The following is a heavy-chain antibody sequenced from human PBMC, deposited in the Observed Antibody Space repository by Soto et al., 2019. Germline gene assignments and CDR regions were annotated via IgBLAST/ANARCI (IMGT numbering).Heavy chain of an antibody. J-gene: IGHJ4*02. CDR3: ARDAGSGSSSPSLDY. CDR1: GGTFSSYA. Sequence: SVKVSCKASGGTFSSYAISWVRQAHGQGLEWMGGIIPIFGTANYAQKFQGRVTIPADKSTSTAYMELSSLRSEDTAVYYCARDAGSGSSSPSLDYWGQGTLVTVSS. V-gene: IGHV1-69*06. D-gene: IGHD6-6*01. CDR2: IIPIFGTA.